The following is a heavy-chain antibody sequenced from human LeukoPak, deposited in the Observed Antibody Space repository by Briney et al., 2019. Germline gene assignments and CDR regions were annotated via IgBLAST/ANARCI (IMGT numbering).Heavy chain of an antibody. Sequence: PGGSLRLSCEASGFTFRNYWMHWVRQAPGKGLVWVSRVKGDGSFTDYADSVKGRFTISRDNAKNTLYLQMYSLRAEDTATYYCVRDGDDYNFDYWGQGSLVTVSS. J-gene: IGHJ4*02. D-gene: IGHD5-24*01. CDR3: VRDGDDYNFDY. CDR1: GFTFRNYW. CDR2: VKGDGSFT. V-gene: IGHV3-74*01.